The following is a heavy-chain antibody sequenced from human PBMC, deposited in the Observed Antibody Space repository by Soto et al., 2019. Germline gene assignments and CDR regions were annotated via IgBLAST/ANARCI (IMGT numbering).Heavy chain of an antibody. V-gene: IGHV1-3*01. Sequence: ASVKVSCKASGYTFTSYAMHWVRQAPGQRLEWMGWINAGNGNTKYSQKFQGRVTITRDTSAGTVYMELSSLRSEDTAVYYCARSIVVVTAADYWGQGTLVTVSS. CDR2: INAGNGNT. J-gene: IGHJ4*02. D-gene: IGHD2-21*02. CDR3: ARSIVVVTAADY. CDR1: GYTFTSYA.